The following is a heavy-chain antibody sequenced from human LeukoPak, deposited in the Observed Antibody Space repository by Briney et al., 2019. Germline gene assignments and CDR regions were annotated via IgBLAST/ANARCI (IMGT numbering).Heavy chain of an antibody. CDR2: IYYSGST. CDR1: GGSISSSSYY. D-gene: IGHD6-19*01. J-gene: IGHJ4*02. V-gene: IGHV4-39*01. Sequence: SETLSLTCTVSGGSISSSSYYWGWIRQPPGKGLEWIGSIYYSGSTYYNPSLKSRVTISVDTSKNQFSLKLSSVTAADTAVYYCARAPARGYSSGWYRYFDYWGQGTLVTVSS. CDR3: ARAPARGYSSGWYRYFDY.